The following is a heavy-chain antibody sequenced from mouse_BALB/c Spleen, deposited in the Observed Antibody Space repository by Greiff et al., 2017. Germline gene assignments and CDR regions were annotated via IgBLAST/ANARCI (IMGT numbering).Heavy chain of an antibody. Sequence: VQLKQSGAELVKPGASVKLSCTASGFNIKDTYMHWVKQRPEQGLEWIGRIDPANGNTKYDPKFQGKATITADTSSNTAYLQLSSLTSEDTAVYYCASPRFDVWGAGTTVTVSS. CDR3: ASPRFDV. CDR2: IDPANGNT. J-gene: IGHJ1*01. V-gene: IGHV14-3*02. CDR1: GFNIKDTY.